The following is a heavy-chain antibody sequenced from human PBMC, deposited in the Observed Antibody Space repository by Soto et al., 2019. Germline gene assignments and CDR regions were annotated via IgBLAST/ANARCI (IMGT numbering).Heavy chain of an antibody. V-gene: IGHV3-23*01. Sequence: EVQLLESGGGLVQPGGSLRLSCAASGFTFSSYAMSWVRQAPGKGLEWVSAISGSGGSTYYADSVKGRFTISRDNSKNTLDLQMNSLRAEDTAVYYCAKAEKKVGATLPDYWGQGTLVTVSS. J-gene: IGHJ4*02. CDR2: ISGSGGST. CDR1: GFTFSSYA. D-gene: IGHD1-26*01. CDR3: AKAEKKVGATLPDY.